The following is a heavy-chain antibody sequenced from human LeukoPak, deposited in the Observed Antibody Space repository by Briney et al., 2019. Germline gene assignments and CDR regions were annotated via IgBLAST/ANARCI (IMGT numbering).Heavy chain of an antibody. CDR1: GXSISSYY. CDR2: IYYSGTT. V-gene: IGHV4-59*01. J-gene: IGHJ5*02. CDR3: ARGRYYYDSSGYYYHNWFDP. D-gene: IGHD3-22*01. Sequence: SETLSLTCTVAGXSISSYYGGWIRHPPGKGLEYIGFIYYSGTTKYNPSLKSRATISVDTSKNQFSLDLTSVTAADTAVYYCARGRYYYDSSGYYYHNWFDPWGQGTLVIVSS.